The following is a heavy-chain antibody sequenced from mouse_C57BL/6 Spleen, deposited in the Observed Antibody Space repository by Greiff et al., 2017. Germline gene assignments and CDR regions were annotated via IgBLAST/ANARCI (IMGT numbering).Heavy chain of an antibody. CDR2: INPNNGGT. V-gene: IGHV1-18*01. CDR3: ARSGYYGSSPSFGY. J-gene: IGHJ2*01. Sequence: VQLQQSGPELVKPGASVKIPCKASGYTFTDYNMDWVKQSHGKSLEWIGDINPNNGGTIYNQKFKGKATLTVDKSSSPAYMELRSLTSEDTAVYYCARSGYYGSSPSFGYWGQGTTLTVSS. CDR1: GYTFTDYN. D-gene: IGHD1-1*01.